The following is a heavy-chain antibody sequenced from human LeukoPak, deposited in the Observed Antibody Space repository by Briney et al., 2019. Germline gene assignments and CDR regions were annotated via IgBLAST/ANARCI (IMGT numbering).Heavy chain of an antibody. J-gene: IGHJ4*02. CDR3: ARGSTYYDSSGQVPFDY. CDR1: GFTFSRHG. D-gene: IGHD3-22*01. Sequence: PGRSLRLSCAASGFTFSRHGMHWVRQAPGKGLEWVAVIWYDGSNKYYADSVKGRFTISRDSSKNTLYLQMNSLRAEDTAVYYCARGSTYYDSSGQVPFDYWGQGTLVTVSS. CDR2: IWYDGSNK. V-gene: IGHV3-33*01.